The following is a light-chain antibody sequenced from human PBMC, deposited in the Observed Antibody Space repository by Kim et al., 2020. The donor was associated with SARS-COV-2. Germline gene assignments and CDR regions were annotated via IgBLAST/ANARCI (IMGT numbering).Light chain of an antibody. CDR2: DGS. CDR3: QQYNSLPVT. CDR1: QNIRNF. Sequence: SVGERVTITSHASQNIRNFLNWLRKKPGKAPNLLIYDGSNLETGVPSRFSGSGSGTDITLTINSLQPEDIATYYSQQYNSLPVTFGQGTRLEIK. J-gene: IGKJ5*01. V-gene: IGKV1-33*01.